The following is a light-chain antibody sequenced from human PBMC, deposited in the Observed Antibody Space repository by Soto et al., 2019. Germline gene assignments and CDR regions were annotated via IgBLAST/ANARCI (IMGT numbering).Light chain of an antibody. Sequence: EIVLTQSPGTLSLSPGERATLSCRASQSVSSSYLAWYQQKPGQAPRLLIYDASNRPTDIPARFSGSGSGTDFTLTISSLEPEDFAVYYCQQRSNWPLTFGGGTKVDIK. J-gene: IGKJ4*01. V-gene: IGKV3D-20*02. CDR3: QQRSNWPLT. CDR1: QSVSSSY. CDR2: DAS.